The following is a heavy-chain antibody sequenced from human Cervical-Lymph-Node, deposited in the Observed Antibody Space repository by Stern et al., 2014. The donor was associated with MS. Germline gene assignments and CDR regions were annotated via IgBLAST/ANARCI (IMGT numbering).Heavy chain of an antibody. V-gene: IGHV1-69*06. Sequence: QMQLVQSGPEVKQPGSSLKVSCRASGGTFSNAAINWVRQAPGQGLEWMGGIIPIFVRTNYAQKFQGRVTIIADKSTNTTYMELSSLTYEDTAVYYCARDLNDWGQGTLVTVSS. J-gene: IGHJ4*02. CDR2: IIPIFVRT. CDR1: GGTFSNAA. CDR3: ARDLND.